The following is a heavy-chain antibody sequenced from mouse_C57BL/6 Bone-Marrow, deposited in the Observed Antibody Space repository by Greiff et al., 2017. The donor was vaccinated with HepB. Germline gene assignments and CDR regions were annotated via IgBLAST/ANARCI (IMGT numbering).Heavy chain of an antibody. CDR1: GFTFSSYG. Sequence: EVHLVESGGDLVKPGGSLKLSCAASGFTFSSYGMSWVRQTPDKRLEWVATISSGGSYTYYPDSVKGRFTISRDNTKNTLYLQMSSLKSEDTAMYYCARRGKDYWGQGTTLTVSS. J-gene: IGHJ2*01. V-gene: IGHV5-6*01. CDR3: ARRGKDY. CDR2: ISSGGSYT.